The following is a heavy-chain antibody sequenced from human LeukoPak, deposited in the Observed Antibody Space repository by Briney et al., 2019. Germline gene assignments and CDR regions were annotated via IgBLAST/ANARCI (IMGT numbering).Heavy chain of an antibody. D-gene: IGHD6-19*01. CDR1: GFTFDDYA. CDR3: AKDSSTHWLDDAFDY. J-gene: IGHJ4*02. V-gene: IGHV3-9*01. CDR2: ISWNSGSI. Sequence: PGGSLRLSCAASGFTFDDYAMPWVRQAPGKGLEWVSGISWNSGSIGYADSVKGRLTISRDNAKNSLYLQMSSLRAEDTAVYYCAKDSSTHWLDDAFDYWGQGTLVTVSS.